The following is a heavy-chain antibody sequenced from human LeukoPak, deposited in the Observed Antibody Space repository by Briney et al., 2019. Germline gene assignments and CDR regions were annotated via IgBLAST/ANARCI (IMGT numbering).Heavy chain of an antibody. V-gene: IGHV1-2*02. J-gene: IGHJ4*02. Sequence: GASVKVSCKASGYTFAGYYMYWVRQAPGQGLEWMGWINPNSGGTNYAQKFQGRVTMTRDTSISTAYMELSRLRSDDTAVYYCARVVPAAIHRYYFDYWGQGTLVTVSS. D-gene: IGHD2-2*02. CDR1: GYTFAGYY. CDR2: INPNSGGT. CDR3: ARVVPAAIHRYYFDY.